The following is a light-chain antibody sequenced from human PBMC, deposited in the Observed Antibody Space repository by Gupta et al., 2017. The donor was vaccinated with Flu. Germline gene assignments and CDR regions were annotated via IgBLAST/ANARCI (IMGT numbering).Light chain of an antibody. Sequence: SYVLTPPPSVSVAPGQTARIPRGGNNIGSKTVQWYQQKPGQAPVLVVYDDTDRPSGIPERFSGSNSGNTATLTITRVEAGDEADYYCQGWDSSSDHVIFGGGTKLTVL. CDR3: QGWDSSSDHVI. CDR1: NIGSKT. J-gene: IGLJ2*01. CDR2: DDT. V-gene: IGLV3-21*02.